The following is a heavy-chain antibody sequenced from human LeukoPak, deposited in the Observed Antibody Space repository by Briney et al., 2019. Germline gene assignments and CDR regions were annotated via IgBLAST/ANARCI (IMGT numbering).Heavy chain of an antibody. CDR3: AKQSYARSLGE. CDR1: GFPFSDFS. J-gene: IGHJ4*02. D-gene: IGHD2-8*01. Sequence: PGGSLRLSCATSGFPFSDFSMSWVRQAPGKGLEWISTTNSGGYSTDYAESVKGRFTISRDNSKNTLYLQMSSLRVEDTAMYYCAKQSYARSLGEGGPGTLVTVSS. V-gene: IGHV3-23*01. CDR2: TNSGGYST.